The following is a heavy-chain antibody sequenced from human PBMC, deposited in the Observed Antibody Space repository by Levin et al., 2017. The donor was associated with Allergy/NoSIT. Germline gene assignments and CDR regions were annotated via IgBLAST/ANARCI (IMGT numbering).Heavy chain of an antibody. D-gene: IGHD6-13*01. CDR2: MSYDGSSK. V-gene: IGHV3-30*18. CDR3: AKDHDPYRGSSSWSMLN. Sequence: GESLKISCAASGFTFSSYGMHWVRQAPGRGLEWVAVMSYDGSSKNYADSVKGRFTISRDNSKNTLYLEMNSLRAEDTAVYYCAKDHDPYRGSSSWSMLNWGQGTLVTVSS. J-gene: IGHJ4*02. CDR1: GFTFSSYG.